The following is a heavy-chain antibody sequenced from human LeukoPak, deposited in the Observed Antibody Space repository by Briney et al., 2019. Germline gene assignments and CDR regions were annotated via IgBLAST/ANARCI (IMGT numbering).Heavy chain of an antibody. CDR3: AKDITAGHANDAFDM. V-gene: IGHV3-23*01. D-gene: IGHD3-10*01. CDR2: ISNSGGST. CDR1: GFTFSKYG. J-gene: IGHJ3*02. Sequence: PGGSLRLSCAASGFTFSKYGMNWVRQAPGKGLEWVSLISNSGGSTYYADSVKGRFSISRDNSKNTLYLQMDTLRADDTAVYYCAKDITAGHANDAFDMRGQGTMVTVSS.